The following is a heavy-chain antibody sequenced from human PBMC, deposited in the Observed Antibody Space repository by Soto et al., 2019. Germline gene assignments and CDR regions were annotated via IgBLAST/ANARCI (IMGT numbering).Heavy chain of an antibody. Sequence: QAQVVQSGAEVRKPGSSVKLSCKASEGTFNSYAIAWVRQAPGQGLEWMGGIIPYYNTLNYAQKFQDRVTISADDSTNTVYIELSSLRSDATAVYFCAIGASRWYPYDFDSWAQGTLVSVSS. CDR2: IIPYYNTL. CDR1: EGTFNSYA. D-gene: IGHD6-13*01. V-gene: IGHV1-69*01. J-gene: IGHJ4*02. CDR3: AIGASRWYPYDFDS.